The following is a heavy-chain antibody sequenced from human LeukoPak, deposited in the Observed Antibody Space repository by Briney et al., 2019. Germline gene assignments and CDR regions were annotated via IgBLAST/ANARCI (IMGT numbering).Heavy chain of an antibody. CDR2: IVVGSGNT. D-gene: IGHD3-3*01. CDR3: ARDRLDDFWSGYHQDFDY. V-gene: IGHV1-58*01. J-gene: IGHJ4*02. CDR1: GFTFPRSA. Sequence: GGSVKVSCKASGFTFPRSAVQWVRQARGQRLEWIGWIVVGSGNTNYAQKFQERVTITRDMSTGTAYMELSSLRSEDTAVYYCARDRLDDFWSGYHQDFDYWGQGTLVTVSS.